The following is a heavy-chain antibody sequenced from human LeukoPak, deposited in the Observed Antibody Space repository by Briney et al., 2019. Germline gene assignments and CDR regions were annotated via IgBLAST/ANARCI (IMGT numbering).Heavy chain of an antibody. Sequence: PSETLSLTCTVSGGSISSSSYYWGWIRQPPGKGLEWIGSIYYSGSTYYNPSLKSRVTISVDTSKNQFSLKLSSVTAADTAVYYCARGGEYSSSFDYWDQGTLVTVSS. CDR3: ARGGEYSSSFDY. CDR1: GGSISSSSYY. J-gene: IGHJ4*02. CDR2: IYYSGST. V-gene: IGHV4-39*07. D-gene: IGHD6-6*01.